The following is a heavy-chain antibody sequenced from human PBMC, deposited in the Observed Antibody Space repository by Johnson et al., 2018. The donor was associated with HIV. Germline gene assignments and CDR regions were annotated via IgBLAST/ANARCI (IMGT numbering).Heavy chain of an antibody. J-gene: IGHJ3*02. CDR2: IRYDGSNK. CDR3: AKVLIVATGEQAFDI. V-gene: IGHV3-30*02. CDR1: GFTFSSYG. Sequence: QVQLVESGGGVVQPGGSLRLSCAASGFTFSSYGMHWVRQAPGKGLEWVAFIRYDGSNKYYADSVKGRFTISRDNSKNTLYLQMNSLRAEDTAVYYCAKVLIVATGEQAFDIWGQGTLVTVSS. D-gene: IGHD5-12*01.